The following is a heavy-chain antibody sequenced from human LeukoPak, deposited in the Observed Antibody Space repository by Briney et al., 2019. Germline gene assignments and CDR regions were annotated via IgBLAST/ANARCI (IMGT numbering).Heavy chain of an antibody. J-gene: IGHJ6*03. V-gene: IGHV1-46*01. CDR3: ARVPIPELLWVGEEQGGYYYYYMDV. CDR1: GYTFTSYY. D-gene: IGHD3-10*01. CDR2: INPSGGST. Sequence: ASVKVSCKASGYTFTSYYMHWVRQAPGQGLEWMGIINPSGGSTSYAQKFQGRVTMTTDTHTSTAYMELRSLRSDDTAVYYCARVPIPELLWVGEEQGGYYYYYMDVWGKGTTVTISS.